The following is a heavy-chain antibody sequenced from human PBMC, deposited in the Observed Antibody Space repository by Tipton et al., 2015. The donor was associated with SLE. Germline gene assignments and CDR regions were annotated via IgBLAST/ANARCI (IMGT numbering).Heavy chain of an antibody. D-gene: IGHD5/OR15-5a*01. CDR3: AREVNIVDDSDAFDI. J-gene: IGHJ3*02. CDR1: GFIVSSNY. V-gene: IGHV3-53*01. Sequence: SLRLSCAASGFIVSSNYMSWVRQAPGKGLEWVSVIYSGGVTYYADSVKGRFTISRDHSKNMLYLQMNGLRAEDTALYYCAREVNIVDDSDAFDIWGQGTMVTVSP. CDR2: IYSGGVT.